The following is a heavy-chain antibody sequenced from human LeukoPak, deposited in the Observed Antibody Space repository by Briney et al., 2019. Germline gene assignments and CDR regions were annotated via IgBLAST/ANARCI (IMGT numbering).Heavy chain of an antibody. CDR3: ARVGFIWFGELSQPHAFDI. J-gene: IGHJ3*02. V-gene: IGHV4-30-4*08. D-gene: IGHD3-10*01. CDR1: GGSISSGDYY. CDR2: IYYSGSA. Sequence: PSETLSLTCTVSGGSISSGDYYWSWIRQPPGKGLEWIGYIYYSGSAYYNPSLKSRVTISVDTSKNQFSLKLNSVTAADTAVYYCARVGFIWFGELSQPHAFDIWGQGTMVTVSS.